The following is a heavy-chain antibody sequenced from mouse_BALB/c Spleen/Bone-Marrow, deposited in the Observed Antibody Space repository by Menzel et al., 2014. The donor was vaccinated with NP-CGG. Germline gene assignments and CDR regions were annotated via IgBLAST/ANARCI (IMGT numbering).Heavy chain of an antibody. CDR1: GYTFSSYW. J-gene: IGHJ4*01. V-gene: IGHV1-9*01. CDR3: ARWDTTAMDY. Sequence: VQLQQSGAGLKKPGASVKISCKATGYTFSSYWIEWVKQRPGHGLEWIGEILPGRGSTNYNEKFKGKATFTSDTSSNTAYMQLSSLTSEDSAVYYCARWDTTAMDYWGQGTSVTVSS. CDR2: ILPGRGST. D-gene: IGHD1-1*01.